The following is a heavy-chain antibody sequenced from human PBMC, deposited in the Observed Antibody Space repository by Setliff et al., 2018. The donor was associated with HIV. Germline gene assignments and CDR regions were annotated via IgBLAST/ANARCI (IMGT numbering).Heavy chain of an antibody. CDR1: GSSINGHF. D-gene: IGHD6-6*01. V-gene: IGHV4-59*11. J-gene: IGHJ3*02. CDR2: IYTTGST. Sequence: KPSETLSLTCTVSGSSINGHFWTWIRQPPGKGLEWIGYIYTTGSTNYNPSLTSRVAISVDTSKNKFSLKMRSVTAADTAVYYCARVPPEYSSSSQAFDIWGQGTKVTVSS. CDR3: ARVPPEYSSSSQAFDI.